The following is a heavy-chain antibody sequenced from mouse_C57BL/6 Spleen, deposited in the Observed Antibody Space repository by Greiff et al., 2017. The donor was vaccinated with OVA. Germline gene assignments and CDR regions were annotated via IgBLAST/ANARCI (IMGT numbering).Heavy chain of an antibody. CDR1: GYTFTDYY. Sequence: QVQLKQSGPELVKPGASVKISCKASGYTFTDYYINWVKQRPGQGLEWIGWIFPGSGSTYYNEKFKGKATLTVDKSSSTAYMLLSSLTSEDSAVYFCARSDYGSSYGGDYAMDYWGQGTSVTVSS. V-gene: IGHV1-75*01. D-gene: IGHD1-1*01. J-gene: IGHJ4*01. CDR2: IFPGSGST. CDR3: ARSDYGSSYGGDYAMDY.